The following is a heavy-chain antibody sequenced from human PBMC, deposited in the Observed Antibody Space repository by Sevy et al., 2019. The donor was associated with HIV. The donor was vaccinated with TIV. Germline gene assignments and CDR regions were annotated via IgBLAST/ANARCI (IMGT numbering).Heavy chain of an antibody. D-gene: IGHD3-3*01. V-gene: IGHV3-23*01. CDR3: AKGSASGWGYDFWSGYYGGSWFDP. J-gene: IGHJ5*02. CDR1: GFTFSSYA. CDR2: ISGSGGST. Sequence: QLGGPLRLSCAASGFTFSSYAMSWVRQAPGKGLEWVSAISGSGGSTYYADSVKGRFTISRDNSKNTLYLQMNSLRAEDTAVYYCAKGSASGWGYDFWSGYYGGSWFDPWGQGTLVTVSS.